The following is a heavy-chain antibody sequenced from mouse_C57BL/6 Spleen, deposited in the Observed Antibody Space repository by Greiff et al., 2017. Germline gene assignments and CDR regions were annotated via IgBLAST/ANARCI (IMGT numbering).Heavy chain of an antibody. V-gene: IGHV1-50*01. CDR3: ARRGTVVAD. J-gene: IGHJ2*01. CDR1: GYTFTSYW. D-gene: IGHD1-1*01. CDR2: IDPSDSYT. Sequence: VQLQQPGAELVKPGASVKLSCKASGYTFTSYWMQWVKQRPGQGLEWIGEIDPSDSYTNYNQKFKGKATLTVDTSSSTAYMQLSSLTSEDSAVYYCARRGTVVADWGQGTTLTVSS.